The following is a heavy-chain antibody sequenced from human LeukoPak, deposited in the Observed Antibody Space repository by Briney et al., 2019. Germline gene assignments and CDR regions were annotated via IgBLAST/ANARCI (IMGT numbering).Heavy chain of an antibody. CDR1: GLTITTHW. V-gene: IGHV3-7*01. J-gene: IGHJ4*02. Sequence: GGSLRLSCAAPGLTITTHWMTWVRQAPEKGLEWVATIEQDGTKEYYVDSVKGRFTISRDNAKNSSYLQMNSLRADDTAVYYCVRDFDYWGQGTLVTVSS. CDR3: VRDFDY. CDR2: IEQDGTKE.